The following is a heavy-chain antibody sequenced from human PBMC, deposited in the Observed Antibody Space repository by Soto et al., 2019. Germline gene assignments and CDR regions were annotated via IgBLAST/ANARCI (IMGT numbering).Heavy chain of an antibody. CDR3: ARHGFGYCSSTSCRAIDY. CDR2: IYYSGST. J-gene: IGHJ4*02. Sequence: QLQLQESGPGLVKPSETLSLTCTVSGGSISSSSYYWGWIRQPPGKGLEWIGSIYYSGSTYYNPSLKSRVTISVDTSKNQCSLKLSSVTAADTAVYYCARHGFGYCSSTSCRAIDYWGQGTLVTVSS. CDR1: GGSISSSSYY. V-gene: IGHV4-39*01. D-gene: IGHD2-2*01.